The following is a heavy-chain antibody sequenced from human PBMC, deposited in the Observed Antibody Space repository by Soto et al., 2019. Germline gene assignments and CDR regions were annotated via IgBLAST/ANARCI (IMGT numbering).Heavy chain of an antibody. Sequence: ASVKVSCKASGYTFTSYDINWVRQATGQGLEWVGWMNPNSGNTGYAQKFQGRVTMTRNTSISTAYMELSSLRSEDTAVYYCARSQGSSTSLEIYYYYYYGMDVWGQGITVTVSS. CDR2: MNPNSGNT. D-gene: IGHD2-2*01. CDR3: ARSQGSSTSLEIYYYYYYGMDV. CDR1: GYTFTSYD. V-gene: IGHV1-8*01. J-gene: IGHJ6*02.